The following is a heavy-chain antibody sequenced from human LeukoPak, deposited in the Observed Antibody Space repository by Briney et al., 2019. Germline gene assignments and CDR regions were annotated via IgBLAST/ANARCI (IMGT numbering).Heavy chain of an antibody. CDR1: GGSISSYY. J-gene: IGHJ3*02. D-gene: IGHD6-13*01. CDR3: ARDRGRIAAAGPTDAFDI. Sequence: SETLSLTCTVSGGSISSYYWSWIRQPPGKGLEWIGYIYYSGSTNYNPSLKSRVTISVDTSKNQFSLKLSSVPAADTAVYYCARDRGRIAAAGPTDAFDIWGQGTMVTVSS. CDR2: IYYSGST. V-gene: IGHV4-59*12.